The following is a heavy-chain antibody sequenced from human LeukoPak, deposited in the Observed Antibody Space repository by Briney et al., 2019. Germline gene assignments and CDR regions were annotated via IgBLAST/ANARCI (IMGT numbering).Heavy chain of an antibody. CDR3: ARIWDGYSGSDY. J-gene: IGHJ4*02. CDR2: ISSSSSYI. Sequence: GGSLRLSCAASGFTFSSYSMNWVRQAPGKGLEWVSSISSSSSYIYYADSVKGRFTISRDNAKNSLYLQMNSLRAEDTAAYYCARIWDGYSGSDYWGQGTLVTVSS. CDR1: GFTFSSYS. D-gene: IGHD1-26*01. V-gene: IGHV3-21*01.